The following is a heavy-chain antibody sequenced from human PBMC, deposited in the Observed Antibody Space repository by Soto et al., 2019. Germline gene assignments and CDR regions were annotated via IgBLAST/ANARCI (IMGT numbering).Heavy chain of an antibody. CDR3: ARVHLRFLVYYGMDV. D-gene: IGHD3-3*01. Sequence: QVPLVESGGGVVQPGMSLRLSCAASGFTFSSYAMHWVRQAPGKGLEWVAVISYDGSNKYYADSVKGRFTISRDNSKNTLYLQMNSLRAEDTAVYYCARVHLRFLVYYGMDVWGQGTTVTVSS. V-gene: IGHV3-30-3*01. CDR2: ISYDGSNK. J-gene: IGHJ6*02. CDR1: GFTFSSYA.